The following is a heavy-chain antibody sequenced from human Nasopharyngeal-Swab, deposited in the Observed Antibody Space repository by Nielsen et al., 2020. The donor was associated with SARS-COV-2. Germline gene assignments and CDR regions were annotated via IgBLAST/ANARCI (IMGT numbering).Heavy chain of an antibody. CDR3: ARRGTSGWFHDY. D-gene: IGHD6-19*01. CDR1: GFTFSSYD. CDR2: ISHDGSNR. V-gene: IGHV3-30*14. J-gene: IGHJ4*02. Sequence: GESLKISCAASGFTFSSYDMHWVRQAPGKGLEWVAVISHDGSNRYYADSVKGRFTISRDNSKNTLYVQMNSLRAEDTAVYYCARRGTSGWFHDYWGQGTLVTVSS.